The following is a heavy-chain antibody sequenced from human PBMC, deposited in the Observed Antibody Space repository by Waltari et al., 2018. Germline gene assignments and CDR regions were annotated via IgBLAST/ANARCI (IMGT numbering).Heavy chain of an antibody. D-gene: IGHD4-4*01. V-gene: IGHV3-7*01. CDR1: GFVFNNYW. J-gene: IGHJ3*02. CDR3: ARGDSWAFDI. Sequence: ELQLVESGGGLVQPGRSLKLSCSASGFVFNNYWMFWVRQAPGKGLEWVGNRNRYGSEEHYVDSAKGRFTISRDNAKNAVYLQMNSLSAGDTSVYYCARGDSWAFDIWGQGTMVTVAS. CDR2: RNRYGSEE.